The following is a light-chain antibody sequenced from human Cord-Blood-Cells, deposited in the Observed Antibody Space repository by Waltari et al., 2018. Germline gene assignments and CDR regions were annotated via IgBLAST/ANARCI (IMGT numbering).Light chain of an antibody. CDR2: VVS. CDR3: SSYTSSSIFYV. CDR1: SSDVGGYNY. J-gene: IGLJ1*01. Sequence: QSALTQPASVSGSPGQSITISCTGTSSDVGGYNYVSWYQQHPGKAPKLMIYVVSHRPSGVSNRFSGSKSGNTASLTISGLQAEDEADYYCSSYTSSSIFYVFGTGTKVTVL. V-gene: IGLV2-14*01.